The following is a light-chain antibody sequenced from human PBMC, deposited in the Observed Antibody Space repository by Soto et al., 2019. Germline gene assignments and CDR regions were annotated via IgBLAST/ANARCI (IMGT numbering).Light chain of an antibody. CDR1: QSVNSN. CDR3: QQYNFWPPLT. J-gene: IGKJ4*01. Sequence: EIVMTQSPATLSVSPGERATLSCRASQSVNSNLAWYRQKPGQAPRLLISDASTRATGVPARFSGSGSGTEFTLTISSLQSEDSGIYYCQQYNFWPPLTFGGGTKVEFK. CDR2: DAS. V-gene: IGKV3-15*01.